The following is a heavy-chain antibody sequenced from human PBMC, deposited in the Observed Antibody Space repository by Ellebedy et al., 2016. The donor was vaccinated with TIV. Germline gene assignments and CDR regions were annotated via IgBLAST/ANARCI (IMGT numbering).Heavy chain of an antibody. CDR1: GYPFTSYG. Sequence: AASVKVSCKASGYPFTSYGITWVRQAPGQGLEWMGWINTDTQKTTYAQKFRGRMTLTTDTSTETAHMTLRSLTSDDTAVYYCARDRGERWLLFDHWGLGAPVTVSS. CDR2: INTDTQKT. D-gene: IGHD6-19*01. V-gene: IGHV1-18*01. CDR3: ARDRGERWLLFDH. J-gene: IGHJ4*02.